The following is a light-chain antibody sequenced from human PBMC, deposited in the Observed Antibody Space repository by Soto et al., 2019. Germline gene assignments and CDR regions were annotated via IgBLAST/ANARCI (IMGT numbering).Light chain of an antibody. CDR1: QGISSY. CDR2: DAS. J-gene: IGKJ4*02. Sequence: IQLTQSPSSLSASVGDRVTITCRASQGISSYLGWYQQKPGKAPNLLIYDASTLHSGVPSRFSGGGSGTDVTLAISRLQQADVATYDCQHVNVCASTFGGGPKGAVK. CDR3: QHVNVCAST. V-gene: IGKV1-9*01.